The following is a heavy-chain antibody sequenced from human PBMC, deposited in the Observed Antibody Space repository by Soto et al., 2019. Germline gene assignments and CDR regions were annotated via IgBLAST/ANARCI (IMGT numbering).Heavy chain of an antibody. CDR2: ISGNGGNT. CDR1: TFTFNSYA. CDR3: AKNSENFGDSKYDF. V-gene: IGHV3-23*01. D-gene: IGHD4-17*01. Sequence: GGSLRLSCATSTFTFNSYAMSWVRQAPGKGLEWVSSISGNGGNTYYADSVKGRFTISRDNSKNMLYLQMNSLRAEDTAVYYCAKNSENFGDSKYDFWGQRTLVTVSS. J-gene: IGHJ4*02.